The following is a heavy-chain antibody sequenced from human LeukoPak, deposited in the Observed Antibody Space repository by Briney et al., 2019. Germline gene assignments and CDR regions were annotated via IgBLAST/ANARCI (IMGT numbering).Heavy chain of an antibody. Sequence: GGSLRLSCAASGFTFSSYGMHWVRQAPGKGLEWVAVIWYDGSNKYYADSVKGRFTISRDNSKNTLYLQMNSLRAEDTAVYYCAREDGYSSSWYSDYWGQGTLVTVSS. V-gene: IGHV3-33*08. J-gene: IGHJ4*02. CDR1: GFTFSSYG. CDR3: AREDGYSSSWYSDY. CDR2: IWYDGSNK. D-gene: IGHD6-13*01.